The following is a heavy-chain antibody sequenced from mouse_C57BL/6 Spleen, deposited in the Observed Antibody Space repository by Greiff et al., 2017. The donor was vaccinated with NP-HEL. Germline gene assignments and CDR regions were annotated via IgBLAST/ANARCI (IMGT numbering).Heavy chain of an antibody. CDR3: AIEGSPGYGSSPDY. J-gene: IGHJ2*01. CDR2: IHPSDSDT. V-gene: IGHV1-74*01. CDR1: GYTFTSYW. D-gene: IGHD1-1*01. Sequence: QVQLKQPGAELVKPGASVKVSCKASGYTFTSYWMHWVKQRPGQGLEWIGRIHPSDSDTNYNQKFKGKATLTVDKSSSTAYMQLSSLTSEDSAVYYCAIEGSPGYGSSPDYWGQGTTLTVSS.